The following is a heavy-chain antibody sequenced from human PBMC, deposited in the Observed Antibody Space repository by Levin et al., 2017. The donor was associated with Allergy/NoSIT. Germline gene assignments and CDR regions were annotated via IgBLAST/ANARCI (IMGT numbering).Heavy chain of an antibody. Sequence: SETLSLTCAVYGGSFSGYYWSWIRQPPGKGLEWIGEINHSGSTNYNPSLKSRVTISVDTSKNQFSLKLSSVTAADTAVYYCARDVRGNAFDIWGQGTMVTVSS. CDR2: INHSGST. CDR3: ARDVRGNAFDI. V-gene: IGHV4-34*01. J-gene: IGHJ3*02. D-gene: IGHD3-10*01. CDR1: GGSFSGYY.